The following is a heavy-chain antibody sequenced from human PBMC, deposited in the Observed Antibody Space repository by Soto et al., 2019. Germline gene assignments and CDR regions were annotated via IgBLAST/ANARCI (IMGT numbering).Heavy chain of an antibody. D-gene: IGHD3-3*01. CDR3: ARMIGSSGFWSGSRWFDP. CDR1: GGSISSYY. J-gene: IGHJ5*02. V-gene: IGHV4-59*08. CDR2: IYYSGST. Sequence: PSETLSLTCTVSGGSISSYYWSWIRQPPGKGLEWIGYIYYSGSTNYNPSLKSRVTISVDTSKNQFSLKLSSVTAADTAVYYCARMIGSSGFWSGSRWFDPWGQGTLVTVSS.